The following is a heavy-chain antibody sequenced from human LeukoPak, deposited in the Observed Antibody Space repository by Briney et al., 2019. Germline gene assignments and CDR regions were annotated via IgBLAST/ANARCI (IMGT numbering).Heavy chain of an antibody. Sequence: GGSLRLSCAASGLTVSSNDMSWVRQAPGKGLEWVSVLFSGGSTYYANSAKGRFTISRDNSKNTLYLQVNSLRAEDTAMYFCTKSGPPDPYWGQGTMVTVSS. V-gene: IGHV3-53*01. CDR1: GLTVSSND. J-gene: IGHJ3*01. CDR2: LFSGGST. CDR3: TKSGPPDPY. D-gene: IGHD1-14*01.